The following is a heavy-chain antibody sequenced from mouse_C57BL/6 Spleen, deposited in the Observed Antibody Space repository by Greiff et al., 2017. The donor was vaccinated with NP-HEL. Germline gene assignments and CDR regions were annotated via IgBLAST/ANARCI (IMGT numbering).Heavy chain of an antibody. CDR2: IYPGDGET. D-gene: IGHD2-2*01. Sequence: VQGVESGAELVKPGASVKISCKASGYAFSSYWMNWVKQRPGEGLEWIGQIYPGDGETNYNGKFKGKATLTADKSSSTAYMQLSSLTSEASAVYFCGRSGYYDAMDYWGQGTSVTVSS. CDR1: GYAFSSYW. CDR3: GRSGYYDAMDY. V-gene: IGHV1-80*01. J-gene: IGHJ4*01.